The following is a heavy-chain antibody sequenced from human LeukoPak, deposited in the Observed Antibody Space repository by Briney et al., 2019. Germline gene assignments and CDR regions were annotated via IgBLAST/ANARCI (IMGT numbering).Heavy chain of an antibody. CDR2: IYTGGTT. Sequence: GGSLRLSCAASGFTVSSTYMSWLRQAPGKGLEWVSLIYTGGTTYYADSVKGRFTISRDNSENTLYLQMNSLRAEDTAVYYCAKDRGYYDSSGLDYWGQGTLVTVSS. CDR3: AKDRGYYDSSGLDY. V-gene: IGHV3-53*01. D-gene: IGHD3-22*01. CDR1: GFTVSSTY. J-gene: IGHJ4*02.